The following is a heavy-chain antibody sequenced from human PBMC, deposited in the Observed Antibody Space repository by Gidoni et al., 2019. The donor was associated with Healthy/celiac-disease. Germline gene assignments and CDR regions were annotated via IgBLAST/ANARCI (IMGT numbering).Heavy chain of an antibody. D-gene: IGHD3-3*01. CDR1: GGSFSGYY. Sequence: QVQLQQWGAGLLKPSETLSLTCAVYGGSFSGYYWSWIRQPPGKGLEWIGEINHSGSTNSNPSLKSRVTISVDTSKNQFSLKLSSVTAADTAVYYCARGRIRFLEWLSNTYYFDYWGQGTLVTVSS. CDR3: ARGRIRFLEWLSNTYYFDY. CDR2: INHSGST. V-gene: IGHV4-34*01. J-gene: IGHJ4*02.